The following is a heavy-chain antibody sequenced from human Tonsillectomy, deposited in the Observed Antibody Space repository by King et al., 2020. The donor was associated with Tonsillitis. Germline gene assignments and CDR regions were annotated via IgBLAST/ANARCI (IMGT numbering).Heavy chain of an antibody. J-gene: IGHJ6*02. CDR2: ISGSGGST. Sequence: VQLVESGGGLVQPGGSLRLSCAASGFTFNNYAMSWVRQAPGKGLEWVSGISGSGGSTYYADSVRGRFTISRDNSKNTLYLQMNRLRSEDTAVYYCAKHPSITISLYMMDVWGQGTTVTVSS. CDR1: GFTFNNYA. V-gene: IGHV3-23*04. CDR3: AKHPSITISLYMMDV. D-gene: IGHD3-9*01.